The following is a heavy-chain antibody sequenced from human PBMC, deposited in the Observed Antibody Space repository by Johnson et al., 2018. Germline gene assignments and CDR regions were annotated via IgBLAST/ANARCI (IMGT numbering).Heavy chain of an antibody. CDR2: IWYDGSNK. D-gene: IGHD3-16*01. CDR1: GFTFSTYG. J-gene: IGHJ6*02. Sequence: VQLVESGGGEVEPGRSLRLSCAASGFTFSTYGMHWVRQAPGTGLEWVAVIWYDGSNKYYADPVKGRFTISRDNSNNTLYLQMNSLRAEDTAVYYCARNWVTHHYYYYGMDVWGQGTTVTVSS. V-gene: IGHV3-33*01. CDR3: ARNWVTHHYYYYGMDV.